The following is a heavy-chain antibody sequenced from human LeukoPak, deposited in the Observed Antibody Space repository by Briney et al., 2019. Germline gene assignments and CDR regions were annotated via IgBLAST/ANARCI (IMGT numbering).Heavy chain of an antibody. V-gene: IGHV4-59*01. Sequence: SETLSLTCAVSGGSMRNYYWSWIRQPPGKGLEWIGYTYDSGSSSYNPSLRSRVYISIDTSKNQFSLNLNSVTAADTAVYYCARGWASSWYYFDFWGQGTLVTVSS. CDR1: GGSMRNYY. D-gene: IGHD2-2*01. CDR2: TYDSGSS. CDR3: ARGWASSWYYFDF. J-gene: IGHJ4*02.